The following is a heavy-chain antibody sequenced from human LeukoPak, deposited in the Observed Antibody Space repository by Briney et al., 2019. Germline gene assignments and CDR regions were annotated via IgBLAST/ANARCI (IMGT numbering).Heavy chain of an antibody. CDR1: GFTFSTYS. V-gene: IGHV3-48*02. CDR2: IISSSGII. D-gene: IGHD3-10*01. Sequence: GGSLRLSCAASGFTFSTYSMKWVRQAPGKGLEWVSYIISSSGIIYYADSVKGRFTISRDNAKNSLYLQMNGLRDEDTAVYYCARDQSDYYGSGSYSEGSYWGQGTLVTVSS. J-gene: IGHJ4*02. CDR3: ARDQSDYYGSGSYSEGSY.